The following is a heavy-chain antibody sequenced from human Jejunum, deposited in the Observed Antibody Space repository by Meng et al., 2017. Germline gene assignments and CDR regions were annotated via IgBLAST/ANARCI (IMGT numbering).Heavy chain of an antibody. CDR2: INLADSDT. D-gene: IGHD6-13*01. J-gene: IGHJ4*02. Sequence: GESLKISCAASGFTFRSFAMSWVRQAPGKGLEWMGIINLADSDTRYSPSSQGQVTFSADKSISTAYLQWNSLQASDTAMYYCARANLPSHCSSFSCSRGDYFDYWGQGTLVTVSS. V-gene: IGHV5-51*01. CDR3: ARANLPSHCSSFSCSRGDYFDY. CDR1: GFTFRSFA.